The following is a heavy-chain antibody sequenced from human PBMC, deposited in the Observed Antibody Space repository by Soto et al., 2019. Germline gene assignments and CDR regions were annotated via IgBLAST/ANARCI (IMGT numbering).Heavy chain of an antibody. CDR2: INGDGSST. CDR3: ARGNSGWYYFDY. Sequence: GGSLRLSCAASGFTFSSYWMHWVRQAPGKGLVWVSRINGDGSSTTYADSVKGRFTISGDNAKNKLYLQMNSLRAEDTAVYYRARGNSGWYYFDYWGQGTLVTVSS. J-gene: IGHJ4*02. CDR1: GFTFSSYW. D-gene: IGHD6-19*01. V-gene: IGHV3-74*01.